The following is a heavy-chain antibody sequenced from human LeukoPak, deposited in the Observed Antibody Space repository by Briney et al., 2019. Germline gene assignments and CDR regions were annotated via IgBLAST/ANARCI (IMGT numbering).Heavy chain of an antibody. CDR2: ISGSGHST. V-gene: IGHV3-23*01. Sequence: PGGSLRLSCAASGFTFSSYAMSWVRQAPGKGLEWVSTISGSGHSTYYADSVEGRFTISRDISKNTLYLQMNSLRAEDTAVYYCATAAPASGWYFDYWGQGTLVTVSS. CDR3: ATAAPASGWYFDY. D-gene: IGHD6-19*01. CDR1: GFTFSSYA. J-gene: IGHJ4*02.